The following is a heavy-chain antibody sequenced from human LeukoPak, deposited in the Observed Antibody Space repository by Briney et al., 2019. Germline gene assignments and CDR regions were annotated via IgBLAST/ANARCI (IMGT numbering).Heavy chain of an antibody. CDR2: ISSSSTTM. D-gene: IGHD3-22*01. J-gene: IGHJ1*01. CDR1: GFSFSSYS. V-gene: IGHV3-48*02. Sequence: TGGSLRLSCAASGFSFSSYSMNWVRQAPGKGLEWVSYISSSSTTMYYADSVKGRFTISRDNAKNSLYLQMSSLRDEDTAVYYCARAYYDSSGYYYEGYFQDWGQGTLVTVSS. CDR3: ARAYYDSSGYYYEGYFQD.